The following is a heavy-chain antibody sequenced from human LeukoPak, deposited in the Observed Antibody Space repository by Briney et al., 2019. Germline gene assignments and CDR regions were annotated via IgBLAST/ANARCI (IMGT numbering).Heavy chain of an antibody. J-gene: IGHJ4*02. CDR3: ARDHPSITMVLY. CDR2: IIPIFGTA. V-gene: IGHV1-69*05. CDR1: GGTFNNYA. D-gene: IGHD3-10*01. Sequence: GASVKVSCKASGGTFNNYAISWVRQAPGQGIEWMGRIIPIFGTANYAQKFQGRVTITTDESTSTAYMDLSSLRSEDTAVYYCARDHPSITMVLYWGQGTLVTVSS.